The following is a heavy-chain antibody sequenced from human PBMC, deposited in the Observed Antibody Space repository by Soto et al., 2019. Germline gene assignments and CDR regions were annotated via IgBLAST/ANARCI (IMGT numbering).Heavy chain of an antibody. CDR1: GFTFGSYA. D-gene: IGHD3-16*01. V-gene: IGHV3-21*05. J-gene: IGHJ4*02. Sequence: GESLKISCVASGFTFGSYAMNWVRQAPGKGLEWISWIGPSSSETEYSDSVQGRFTISRDNAKNLLYLQMNRLKDEDTAVYYCARDHRWAFDYWGQGALVTVSS. CDR2: IGPSSSET. CDR3: ARDHRWAFDY.